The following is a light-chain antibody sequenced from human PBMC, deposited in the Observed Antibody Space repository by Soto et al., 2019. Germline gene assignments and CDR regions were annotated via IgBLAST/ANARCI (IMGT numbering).Light chain of an antibody. J-gene: IGKJ1*01. CDR2: AAS. CDR3: QQYNSWPPWT. V-gene: IGKV3-15*01. Sequence: EIVLTQSPATLSVSPGEGATLSCRASQSVSSNLAWYQQSFGQAPRLLVYAASTRATGIPARFSGSGSGTEFTLTISSMQSEDFAVYYCQQYNSWPPWTFGQGTKVDI. CDR1: QSVSSN.